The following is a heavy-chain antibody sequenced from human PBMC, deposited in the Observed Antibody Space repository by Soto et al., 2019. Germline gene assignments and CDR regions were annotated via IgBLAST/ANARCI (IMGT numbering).Heavy chain of an antibody. CDR2: IYSGGST. J-gene: IGHJ6*03. Sequence: GSLRLSCAASGFTVSSNYMSWVRQAPGKGLEWVSVIYSGGSTYYADSVKGRFTISRDNSKNTLYLQMNSLRAEDTAVYYCAREDFWSGYSTYYYYYYMDVWGKGTTVTVSS. D-gene: IGHD3-3*01. V-gene: IGHV3-66*01. CDR1: GFTVSSNY. CDR3: AREDFWSGYSTYYYYYYMDV.